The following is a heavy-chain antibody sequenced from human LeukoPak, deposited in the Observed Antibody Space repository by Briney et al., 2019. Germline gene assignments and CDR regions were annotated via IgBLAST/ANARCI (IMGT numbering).Heavy chain of an antibody. V-gene: IGHV3-23*01. Sequence: PGGSLRLSCAASGFTFTNYAMSWVRQAPGKGLEWASAISGSGGSTYYADSVKGRFTISRDNSKNTLYLQMNSLRAEDTALYYCAKGHITMLVVAVVFDYWGQGTLVTVSS. CDR2: ISGSGGST. D-gene: IGHD3-22*01. CDR3: AKGHITMLVVAVVFDY. CDR1: GFTFTNYA. J-gene: IGHJ4*02.